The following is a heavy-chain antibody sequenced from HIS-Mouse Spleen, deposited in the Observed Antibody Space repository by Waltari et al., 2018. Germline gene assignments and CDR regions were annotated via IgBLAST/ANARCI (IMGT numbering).Heavy chain of an antibody. D-gene: IGHD6-6*01. CDR1: GYTFTSYD. CDR3: ATSIAARPDWFDP. V-gene: IGHV1-8*01. CDR2: MNTNNGNT. J-gene: IGHJ5*02. Sequence: QVQLVQSGAEVKKPGASVKVSCKSSGYTFTSYDINWVRQATGQGLEWMGWMNTNNGNTGYAQKFQGRVTMPRNTSISTAYMELSSLRSEDTAVYYSATSIAARPDWFDPWGQGTLVTVSS.